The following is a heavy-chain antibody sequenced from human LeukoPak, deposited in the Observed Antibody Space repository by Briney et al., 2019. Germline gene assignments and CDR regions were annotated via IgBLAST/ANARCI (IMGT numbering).Heavy chain of an antibody. D-gene: IGHD2-15*01. Sequence: GGSLRLSCAASGFTFSSYGMHWVRQAPGKGLEWVAFIRYDGSNKYYADSVKGRFTISRDNSKNTLYLQMNSLRAEDTAVYYCAKSDGYCSGGSCYSRWFDPWGQGTLVTVSS. CDR3: AKSDGYCSGGSCYSRWFDP. CDR1: GFTFSSYG. V-gene: IGHV3-30*02. CDR2: IRYDGSNK. J-gene: IGHJ5*02.